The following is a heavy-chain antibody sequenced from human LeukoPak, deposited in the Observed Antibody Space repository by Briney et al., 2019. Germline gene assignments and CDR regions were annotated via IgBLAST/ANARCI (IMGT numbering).Heavy chain of an antibody. CDR3: AKGRVSSSTWYSTYYYYFYMDL. J-gene: IGHJ6*03. Sequence: NTSETLSLTCSVSDDSITMYYWTWIRQPPGKGLEWIGYVDHTGSTNFNPSLNGRVSISRDTTKNLFSLRLRSVTAADTAVYFCAKGRVSSSTWYSTYYYYFYMDLWGKGTTVTVSS. CDR1: DDSITMYY. CDR2: VDHTGST. D-gene: IGHD6-13*01. V-gene: IGHV4-59*01.